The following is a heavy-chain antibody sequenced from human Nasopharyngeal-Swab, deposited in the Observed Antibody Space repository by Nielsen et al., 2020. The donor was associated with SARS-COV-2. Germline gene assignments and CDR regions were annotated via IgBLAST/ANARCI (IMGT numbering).Heavy chain of an antibody. D-gene: IGHD3-9*01. Sequence: GESLKISCAASGFTFSSYSMNWVRQAPGKGLEWVSSISSSSSYMSYADSVKGRFTISRDNAKNSLFLQMNSLRAEDTAVYYCARGCVLTGPSCYYYGMDVWGQGTTVTVSS. V-gene: IGHV3-21*01. CDR3: ARGCVLTGPSCYYYGMDV. CDR2: ISSSSSYM. CDR1: GFTFSSYS. J-gene: IGHJ6*02.